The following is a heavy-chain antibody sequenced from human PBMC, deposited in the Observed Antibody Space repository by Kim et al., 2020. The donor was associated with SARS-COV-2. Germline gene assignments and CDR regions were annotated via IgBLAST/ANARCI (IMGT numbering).Heavy chain of an antibody. J-gene: IGHJ4*02. CDR1: GGTFSSYA. V-gene: IGHV1-69*13. Sequence: SVKVSCKASGGTFSSYAISWVRQAPGQGLEWMGGIIPIFGTANYAQKFQGRVTITADESTSTAYMELSSLRSEDTAVYYCASEEVRAGSPPSTFDYWGQGTRVTVSS. CDR2: IIPIFGTA. D-gene: IGHD2-21*01. CDR3: ASEEVRAGSPPSTFDY.